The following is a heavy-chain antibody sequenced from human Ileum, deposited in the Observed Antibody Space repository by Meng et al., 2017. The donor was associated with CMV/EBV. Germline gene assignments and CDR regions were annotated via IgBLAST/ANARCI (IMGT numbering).Heavy chain of an antibody. CDR2: IRSYGGDR. J-gene: IGHJ4*02. Sequence: GGSLRLSCVGSGFNFGRSYMNWVRQAPGKGLEWVANIRSYGGDRNLVDSVKGRFTISRDNARNSVYLQMNSLRGEDTALYYCTREMFNDWGQGTPVTVSS. V-gene: IGHV3-7*01. D-gene: IGHD3-10*02. CDR1: GFNFGRSY. CDR3: TREMFND.